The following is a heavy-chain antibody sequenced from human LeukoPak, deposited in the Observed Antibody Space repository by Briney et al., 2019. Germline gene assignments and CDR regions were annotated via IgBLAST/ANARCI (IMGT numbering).Heavy chain of an antibody. D-gene: IGHD1-7*01. J-gene: IGHJ6*02. CDR1: GFTFNYAW. V-gene: IGHV3-15*04. CDR2: TVSEIDGGTT. CDR3: TTDEDWNYARKDV. Sequence: PGGSLRLSCAASGFTFNYAWMSWVRQVPGKGLEWVGQTVSEIDGGTTDYAAPVKGRFTISRDDSKSTLYLQMNSLKIEDTAVYYCTTDEDWNYARKDVWGQGATVIVSS.